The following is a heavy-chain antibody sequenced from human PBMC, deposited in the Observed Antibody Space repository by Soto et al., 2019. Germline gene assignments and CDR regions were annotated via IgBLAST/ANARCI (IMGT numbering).Heavy chain of an antibody. CDR1: GGSISSGGYY. D-gene: IGHD4-17*01. J-gene: IGHJ4*02. CDR3: ARGADGDYTY. Sequence: QVQLQESGPGLVKPSQTLSLPCTVSGGSISSGGYYWSWIRQHPGKGLEWIGYINYTGTTDYNPSLKSRVTISKDTSETQFSLKLNSVTAADTAVYYFARGADGDYTYWGQGTLVTVSS. V-gene: IGHV4-31*03. CDR2: INYTGTT.